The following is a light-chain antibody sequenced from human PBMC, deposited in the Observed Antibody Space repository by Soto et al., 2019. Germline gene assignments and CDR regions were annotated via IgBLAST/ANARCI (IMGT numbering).Light chain of an antibody. V-gene: IGKV1-5*03. J-gene: IGKJ1*01. CDR2: KVS. CDR1: QIINSW. Sequence: DIQMTQSPSTLSASVGDRVTITCRASQIINSWLAWYQQKPGKAPKLLISKVSTLESGVPLRFSGSGSGTEFTLTISSLQPDDFATYYCQQYNTYVTFGQGTKVEIK. CDR3: QQYNTYVT.